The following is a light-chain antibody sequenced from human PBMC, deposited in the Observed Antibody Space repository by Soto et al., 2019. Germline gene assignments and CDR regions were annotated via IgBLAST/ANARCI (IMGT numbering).Light chain of an antibody. Sequence: QSVLTQPPSVSAAPGQKVTISCSGSSSNIGSNYVSWYQQLPGTAPKLLIYDNDRRPSGIPDRLSASKSGTSATLGITGRQTGDEADYYCGTWDSSLSVWVFGGGTKVTVL. J-gene: IGLJ3*02. CDR3: GTWDSSLSVWV. V-gene: IGLV1-51*01. CDR1: SSNIGSNY. CDR2: DND.